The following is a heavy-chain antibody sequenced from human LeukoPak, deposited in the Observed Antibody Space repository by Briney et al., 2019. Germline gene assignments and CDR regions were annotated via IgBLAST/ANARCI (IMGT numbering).Heavy chain of an antibody. V-gene: IGHV1-69*01. Sequence: ASVKVSCKASGGTFSSSSISWVRQAPGQGLEWMGGIIPIFGTANYAQKFQGRVTITADESTRTAYMKLSSLRSEDTAVYYCARDLSPYDSSGYYDYWGQGTLVTVSS. CDR2: IIPIFGTA. CDR1: GGTFSSSS. J-gene: IGHJ4*02. CDR3: ARDLSPYDSSGYYDY. D-gene: IGHD3-22*01.